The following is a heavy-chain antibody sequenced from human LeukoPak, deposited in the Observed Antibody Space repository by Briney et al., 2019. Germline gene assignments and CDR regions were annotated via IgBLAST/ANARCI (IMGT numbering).Heavy chain of an antibody. D-gene: IGHD2-2*01. CDR2: IRPSGSTAYA. V-gene: IGHV1-46*01. J-gene: IGHJ6*02. Sequence: ASLKVSCKASGYSFTSYYIHWVRQAPGQGLEYMGIIRPSGSTAYAQNYAQKFQGRVTMTRDTSTSAVYMELSSLRSEDTAVYYCARRYCSSTSCHGPYYGMDVWGQGTTVTVSS. CDR3: ARRYCSSTSCHGPYYGMDV. CDR1: GYSFTSYY.